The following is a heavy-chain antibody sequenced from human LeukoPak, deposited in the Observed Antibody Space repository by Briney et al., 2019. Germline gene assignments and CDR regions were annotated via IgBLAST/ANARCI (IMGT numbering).Heavy chain of an antibody. Sequence: GASVKVSCKVSGYTLTELSMHWVRQAPGKGLEWMGGFDPEDGETIYAQKFQGRVTMTEDTSTDTAYMELSSLRSEDTAVYYCATGNSAVVTPNLFFDIWGQGTMVTVSS. J-gene: IGHJ3*02. V-gene: IGHV1-24*01. CDR1: GYTLTELS. CDR3: ATGNSAVVTPNLFFDI. CDR2: FDPEDGET. D-gene: IGHD4-23*01.